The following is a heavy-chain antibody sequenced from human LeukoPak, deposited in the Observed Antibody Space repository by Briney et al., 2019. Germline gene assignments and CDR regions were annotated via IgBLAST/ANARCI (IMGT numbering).Heavy chain of an antibody. J-gene: IGHJ4*02. D-gene: IGHD3-22*01. CDR3: ATAPFKHYDSSGYDGSYVDY. Sequence: KPSETLSLTCTVSGGSISSSSYYWGWIRQPPGKGLEWIGSIYYSGSTYYNPSLKSRVTISVDTSKNQFSLKLSSVTAADTAVYYCATAPFKHYDSSGYDGSYVDYWGQGTLVTVSS. V-gene: IGHV4-39*07. CDR2: IYYSGST. CDR1: GGSISSSSYY.